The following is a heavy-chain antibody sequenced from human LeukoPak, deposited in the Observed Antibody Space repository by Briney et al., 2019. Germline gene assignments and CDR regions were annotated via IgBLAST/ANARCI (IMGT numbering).Heavy chain of an antibody. J-gene: IGHJ4*02. Sequence: ASVKVSCKASGYTFTSYYMHWVRQAPGQGLEWKGIINPSGGSTSYAQKFQGRVTMTRDTSTSTVYMELSSLRSEDTAVYYCARSTLGYCSSTSCPYDYWGQGTLVTVSS. V-gene: IGHV1-46*01. D-gene: IGHD2-2*01. CDR1: GYTFTSYY. CDR2: INPSGGST. CDR3: ARSTLGYCSSTSCPYDY.